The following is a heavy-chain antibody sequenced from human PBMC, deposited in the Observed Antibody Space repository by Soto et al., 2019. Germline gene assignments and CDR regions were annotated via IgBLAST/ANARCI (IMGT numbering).Heavy chain of an antibody. J-gene: IGHJ5*02. CDR1: GGSFSCYY. CDR2: INHSGST. Sequence: SETLSLTCAVYGGSFSCYYWNWIRQPPGKGLEWIGEINHSGSTNYNPSLKSRVTISVDTSKNQFSLKLSSVTAADTAVYYCARGPPTFSPKKNWFDPWGQGTLVTAPQ. CDR3: ARGPPTFSPKKNWFDP. V-gene: IGHV4-34*01.